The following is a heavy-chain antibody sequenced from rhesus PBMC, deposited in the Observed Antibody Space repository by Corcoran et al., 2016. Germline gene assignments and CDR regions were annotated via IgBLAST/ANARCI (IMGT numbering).Heavy chain of an antibody. Sequence: EVQLVESGGGLVQPGGSLRLSCAASGFTFSSTRMNWIRQAPGKRLEGVADIKYDGSEKYYVDSVKGRFTISRDNAKNSLYLKMNSLRAEDTAVYYCVGSFEYFEFWGQGALVTVSS. J-gene: IGHJ1*01. CDR3: VGSFEYFEF. V-gene: IGHV3S35*01. CDR2: IKYDGSEK. CDR1: GFTFSSTR.